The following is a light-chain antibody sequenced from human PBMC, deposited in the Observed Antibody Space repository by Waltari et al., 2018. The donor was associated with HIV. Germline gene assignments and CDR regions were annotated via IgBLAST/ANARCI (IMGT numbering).Light chain of an antibody. CDR3: QQYGNSAPYT. V-gene: IGKV3-15*01. J-gene: IGKJ2*01. CDR1: LSIAGN. Sequence: ELVMTPSLATLSVSPGKRATLSCRASLSIAGNVAWYQQKPGQAPRLLIYGASTRATGVPARFSGSGSETDFSLTISSLQSEDFAVYYCQQYGNSAPYTFGQGSKLEIK. CDR2: GAS.